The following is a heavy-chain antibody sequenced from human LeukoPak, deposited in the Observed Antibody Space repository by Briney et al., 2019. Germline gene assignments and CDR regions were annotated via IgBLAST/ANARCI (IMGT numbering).Heavy chain of an antibody. J-gene: IGHJ4*02. CDR3: AKAGGYYYFDY. CDR2: ISAGGGGT. Sequence: PAGSLRLSCAVSGFTFSSYAMSWVRQAPGKGLEWVSSISAGGGGTNYAESVKGRFTISRDNSKNTLYLQMNSLRVEDTAVYYCAKAGGYYYFDYWGQGSLVTVSS. CDR1: GFTFSSYA. V-gene: IGHV3-23*01. D-gene: IGHD3-22*01.